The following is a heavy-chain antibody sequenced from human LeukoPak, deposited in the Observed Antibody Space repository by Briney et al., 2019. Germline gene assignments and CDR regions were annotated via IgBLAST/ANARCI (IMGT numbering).Heavy chain of an antibody. Sequence: GGSRRLSCAASGLDFSSRWMNWVGQDPGQWLEWVASIKEDGSEKHYVDSVKGRFTISRDNGKNSIYLQMNSLRAEDTAVYYCARDSGWWRFDFWGQGTLVTVSS. J-gene: IGHJ4*02. D-gene: IGHD6-13*01. CDR3: ARDSGWWRFDF. V-gene: IGHV3-7*03. CDR2: IKEDGSEK. CDR1: GLDFSSRW.